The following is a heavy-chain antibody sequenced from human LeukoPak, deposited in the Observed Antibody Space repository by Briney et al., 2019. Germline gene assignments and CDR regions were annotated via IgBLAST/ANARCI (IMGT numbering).Heavy chain of an antibody. V-gene: IGHV3-53*01. Sequence: GGSLRLSCAASGFTVSSSYMSWVRQAPGKGLEWVSVIYSGSSTYYGDSVKGRFTIFRDNSKNTLYLQMNSLRAEDTALYYCAKNGCSGSNCYTWYFDVWGRGTLVTVSS. CDR1: GFTVSSSY. J-gene: IGHJ2*01. CDR3: AKNGCSGSNCYTWYFDV. CDR2: IYSGSST. D-gene: IGHD2-15*01.